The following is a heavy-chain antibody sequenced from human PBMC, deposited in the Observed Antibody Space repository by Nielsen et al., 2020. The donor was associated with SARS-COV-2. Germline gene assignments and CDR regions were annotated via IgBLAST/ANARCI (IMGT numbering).Heavy chain of an antibody. CDR1: GFTVSSHY. Sequence: GGSLRLSCAASGFTVSSHYMSWVRQAPGKGLDWVSLIYISGGTYYADSVKGRFIVSRDNSTNTVYLQMNSLRAEDTAIYYCAKHITTETTFYGMDVWGRGTTVTVS. CDR2: IYISGGT. D-gene: IGHD4-11*01. CDR3: AKHITTETTFYGMDV. J-gene: IGHJ6*02. V-gene: IGHV3-53*01.